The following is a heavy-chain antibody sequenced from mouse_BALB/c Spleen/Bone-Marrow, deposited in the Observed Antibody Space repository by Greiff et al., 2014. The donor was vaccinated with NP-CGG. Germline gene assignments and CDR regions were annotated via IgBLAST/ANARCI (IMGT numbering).Heavy chain of an antibody. CDR3: ARGEYYAMDY. CDR1: GFNIKDTY. V-gene: IGHV14-3*02. J-gene: IGHJ4*01. Sequence: EVQLQQSGAELVKPGASVKLSCTASGFNIKDTYMHWVKQSPEQSLEWIGRIDPANGNTKYDPKFQGKATITADTSSNTAYLQLSSLTSEDTAVYYCARGEYYAMDYWGQGTSVTVSS. CDR2: IDPANGNT.